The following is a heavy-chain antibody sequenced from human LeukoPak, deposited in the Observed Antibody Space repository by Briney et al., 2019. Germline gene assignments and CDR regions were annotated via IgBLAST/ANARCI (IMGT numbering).Heavy chain of an antibody. CDR3: TTDRLDYGDAFDP. CDR2: IKSKIDGGIT. J-gene: IGHJ5*02. Sequence: GGSLRLSCAASGFIFSNAWMNWVRQAPGKGLEWVGRIKSKIDGGITEYAAPVKGRFTISRDDSKNTLYLQMNSLKTEDTAVYYCTTDRLDYGDAFDPWGQGTLVTVSS. CDR1: GFIFSNAW. V-gene: IGHV3-15*07. D-gene: IGHD4-17*01.